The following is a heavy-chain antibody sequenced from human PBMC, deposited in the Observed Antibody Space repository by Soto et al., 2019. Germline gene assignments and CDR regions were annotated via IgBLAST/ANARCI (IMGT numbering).Heavy chain of an antibody. CDR1: GASISSGDYY. J-gene: IGHJ6*02. CDR2: IYFSETT. CDR3: ARAGAAPYYYYGMDV. D-gene: IGHD2-15*01. Sequence: SETLSLTCNVSGASISSGDYYWSWIRQPPGKGLEWIGYIYFSETTSYNPSLKSRVTISGDKSKNQFSLRLTSVTAADTAVYYCARAGAAPYYYYGMDVWGQGTRVTVSS. V-gene: IGHV4-30-4*01.